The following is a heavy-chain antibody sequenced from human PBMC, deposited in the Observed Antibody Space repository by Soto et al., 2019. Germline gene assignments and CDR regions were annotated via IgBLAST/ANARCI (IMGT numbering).Heavy chain of an antibody. CDR1: GYTLTELS. CDR3: ARDRGSGYGEYYFDY. V-gene: IGHV1-24*01. Sequence: ASVKVSCKVSGYTLTELSMHWVRQAPGKGLEWMGGFDPEDGETIYAQKFQGRVTMTEDTSTNTAYMELSRLRSDDTAVYYCARDRGSGYGEYYFDYWGQGTLVTVSS. CDR2: FDPEDGET. J-gene: IGHJ4*02. D-gene: IGHD5-12*01.